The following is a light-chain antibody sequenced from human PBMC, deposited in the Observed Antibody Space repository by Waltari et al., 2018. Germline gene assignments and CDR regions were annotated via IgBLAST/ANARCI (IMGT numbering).Light chain of an antibody. V-gene: IGKV3-15*01. CDR1: QSVRDN. CDR2: GAS. J-gene: IGKJ4*01. CDR3: QQYNGQPLT. Sequence: EIVLTQSPAILSVSPGEGATPSCRASQSVRDNLAWYQHKPGQAPRLLIFGASTRATGFPARFSGSGSGTEFTLTITSLQSEDSAVYFCQQYNGQPLTFGGGTKVEIK.